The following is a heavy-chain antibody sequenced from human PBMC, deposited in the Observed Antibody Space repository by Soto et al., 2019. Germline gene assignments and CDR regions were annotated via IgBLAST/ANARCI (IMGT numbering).Heavy chain of an antibody. CDR1: GFTFSSYA. CDR3: AKATSGPYYYYYMDV. CDR2: ISGSGGST. J-gene: IGHJ6*03. V-gene: IGHV3-23*01. Sequence: GGSLRLSCAASGFTFSSYAMSWVRQAPGKGLEWVSAISGSGGSTYYADSVKGRFTISRDNSKNTLYLQMNSLRAEDTAVYYCAKATSGPYYYYYMDVWGKGTTVTVSS.